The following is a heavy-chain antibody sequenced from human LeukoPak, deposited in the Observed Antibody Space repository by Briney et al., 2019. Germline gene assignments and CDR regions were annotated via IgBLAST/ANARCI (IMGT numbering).Heavy chain of an antibody. Sequence: GGSLRLSCAASGFTFSSYAMSGVRQAPGGGLEWVSAISGSGGSTYYADSVKGRFTISRDNSKNTLYLQMNSPRAEDTAVYYCAKARDRYSSSWYYFDYWGQGTLVTVSS. D-gene: IGHD6-13*01. CDR2: ISGSGGST. CDR3: AKARDRYSSSWYYFDY. CDR1: GFTFSSYA. V-gene: IGHV3-23*01. J-gene: IGHJ4*02.